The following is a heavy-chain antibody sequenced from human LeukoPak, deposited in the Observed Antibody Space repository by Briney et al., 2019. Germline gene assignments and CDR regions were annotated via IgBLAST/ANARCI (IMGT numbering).Heavy chain of an antibody. CDR2: IYTSGSI. V-gene: IGHV4-4*07. J-gene: IGHJ4*02. Sequence: SETLSLTCTVSGGPISCYYWSWIRQPAGKGLEWIGRIYTSGSINYNPSLKSRVTMSVDTSKNQFSLKLSSVAAEDTTVYYCARKPSDFDYWGQGTLVTVSS. CDR3: ARKPSDFDY. CDR1: GGPISCYY.